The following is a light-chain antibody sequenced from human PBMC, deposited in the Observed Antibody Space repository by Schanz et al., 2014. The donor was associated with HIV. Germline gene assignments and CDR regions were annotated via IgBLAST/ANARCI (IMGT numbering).Light chain of an antibody. CDR1: SGSIASNY. J-gene: IGLJ2*01. Sequence: NFMLTQPHSVSESPGKTVTISCTGSSGSIASNYVQWYQQRPGSAPTTVIYEDNQRPSGVPDRFSGSIDSSSNSASLTISGLTIEDEGDYYCQSSDDLKLGVFGGGTKVTVL. CDR2: EDN. CDR3: QSSDDLKLGV. V-gene: IGLV6-57*02.